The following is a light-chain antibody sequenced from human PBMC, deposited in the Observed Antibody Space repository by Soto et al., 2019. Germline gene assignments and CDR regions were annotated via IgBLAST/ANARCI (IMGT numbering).Light chain of an antibody. J-gene: IGKJ4*01. V-gene: IGKV1-9*01. Sequence: DIQLTQSPSFLSASVGDRVSITCRASQGIGSYLAWYQQKPGKAPNLLIYAASTLQSGVPSRFSGSGSRTEYTLTISSLQPEDFATYYCHQLNDYPLTFGGGTKVEIK. CDR3: HQLNDYPLT. CDR1: QGIGSY. CDR2: AAS.